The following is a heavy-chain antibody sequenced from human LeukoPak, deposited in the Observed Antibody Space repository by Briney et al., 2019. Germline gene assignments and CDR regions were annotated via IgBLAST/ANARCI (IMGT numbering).Heavy chain of an antibody. V-gene: IGHV3-49*03. Sequence: GGSLRLSCTASGFTFGDYAMSWFRQAPGKGLEWVGFIRSKAYGGTTEYAASVKGRFTISRDDSKSIAYLQINSLKTEDTAVYYCTRYCSGGSCYLVDYWGQGTLVTVSS. CDR2: IRSKAYGGTT. D-gene: IGHD2-15*01. CDR3: TRYCSGGSCYLVDY. J-gene: IGHJ4*02. CDR1: GFTFGDYA.